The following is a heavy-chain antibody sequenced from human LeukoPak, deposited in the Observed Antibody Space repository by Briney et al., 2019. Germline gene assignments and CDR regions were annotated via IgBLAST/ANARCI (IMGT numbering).Heavy chain of an antibody. CDR3: SREDNGSKHYYYYYMDF. CDR1: GFTFSTYW. J-gene: IGHJ6*03. V-gene: IGHV3-74*03. Sequence: GGSLRLSCAASGFTFSTYWMHWVRQAPGKGPVWVSRINRDGSGITYADSVKGRFTSSRDNAKNTLYLQKNSLRAEDTAVYYCSREDNGSKHYYYYYMDFWGKGTPVTVSS. D-gene: IGHD5-24*01. CDR2: INRDGSGI.